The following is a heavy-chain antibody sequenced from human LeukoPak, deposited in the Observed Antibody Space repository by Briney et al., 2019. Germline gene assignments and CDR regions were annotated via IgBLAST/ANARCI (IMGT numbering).Heavy chain of an antibody. J-gene: IGHJ3*02. CDR3: AGFFYDNSGDAFDI. Sequence: VNDACKACGCFYPYTIRANRGVRHARGKGLELMGGLIPIYGSANYAQKVQGRVTITSDESRRTVYMELSSLRPEDSAVYYCAGFFYDNSGDAFDIWGQGTMVTVSS. CDR1: GCFYPYTIRA. V-gene: IGHV1-69*13. CDR2: LIPIYGSA. D-gene: IGHD3-22*01.